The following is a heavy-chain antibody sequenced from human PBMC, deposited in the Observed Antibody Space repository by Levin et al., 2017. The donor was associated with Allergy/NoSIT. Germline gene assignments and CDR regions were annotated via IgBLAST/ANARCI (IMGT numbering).Heavy chain of an antibody. CDR1: GFSVNTKY. Sequence: GGSLRLSCAASGFSVNTKYKYMAWIRQAPGTGLEWVSVFYGDGDTFYADSVKGRFTVSRDNSKNTMSLQMNSLRAEDTALYYCARDQGPYFGGNAFDIWGQGTMVTVSS. D-gene: IGHD3-10*01. J-gene: IGHJ3*02. CDR2: FYGDGDT. V-gene: IGHV3-66*01. CDR3: ARDQGPYFGGNAFDI.